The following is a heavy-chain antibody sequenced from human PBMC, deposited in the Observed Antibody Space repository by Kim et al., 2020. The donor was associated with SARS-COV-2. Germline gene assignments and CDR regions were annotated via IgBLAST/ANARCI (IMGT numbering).Heavy chain of an antibody. Sequence: SVKVSCKASGGTFSSYAISWVRQAPGQGLEWMGGIIPIFGTANYAQKFQGRVTITADESTSTAYMELSSLRSEDTAVYYCARGPRTATRPDFYYYGMDVWGQGTTVTVSS. J-gene: IGHJ6*02. CDR3: ARGPRTATRPDFYYYGMDV. D-gene: IGHD2-21*02. CDR1: GGTFSSYA. CDR2: IIPIFGTA. V-gene: IGHV1-69*13.